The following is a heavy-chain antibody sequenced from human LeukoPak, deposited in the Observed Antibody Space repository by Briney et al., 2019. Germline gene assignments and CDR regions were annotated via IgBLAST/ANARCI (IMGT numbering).Heavy chain of an antibody. D-gene: IGHD6-13*01. Sequence: SETLSLTCTVSGGSISSSSYYWGWIRQPPGKGLEWIGSIYYSGSTYYNPSLKSRVTISVDTSNNQFSLKLSSVTAADTAVYYCARPGIAAASWFDPWGQGTLVTVSS. CDR1: GGSISSSSYY. J-gene: IGHJ5*02. V-gene: IGHV4-39*01. CDR3: ARPGIAAASWFDP. CDR2: IYYSGST.